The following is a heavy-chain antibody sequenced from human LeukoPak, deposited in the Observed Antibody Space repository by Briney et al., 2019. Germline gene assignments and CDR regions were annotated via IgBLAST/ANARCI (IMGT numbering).Heavy chain of an antibody. J-gene: IGHJ4*02. D-gene: IGHD4-23*01. CDR2: INPNSGGT. CDR3: ARERDYGGNYDY. V-gene: IGHV1-2*02. CDR1: GYTFTGYY. Sequence: ASVKVSCKASGYTFTGYYMHWVRQAPGQGLEWMGWINPNSGGTNYAQKFQGRVTMTRDTSISTAYMELSRLRSDDTAVYYCARERDYGGNYDYWGQGTLVTVSS.